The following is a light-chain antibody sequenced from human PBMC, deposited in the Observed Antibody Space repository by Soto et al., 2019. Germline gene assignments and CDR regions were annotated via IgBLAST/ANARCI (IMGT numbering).Light chain of an antibody. CDR3: HQYDSSSWT. V-gene: IGKV3-20*01. CDR2: GAS. Sequence: EIVLTQSPGTLSLSPGERATVFCRASQSVYSSYLAWFQQKPGQAPRLLIYGASRRATGIPDRFSGSGSGTDFTLTISRLEPEDFAVYYCHQYDSSSWTFGKGTKVEI. CDR1: QSVYSSY. J-gene: IGKJ1*01.